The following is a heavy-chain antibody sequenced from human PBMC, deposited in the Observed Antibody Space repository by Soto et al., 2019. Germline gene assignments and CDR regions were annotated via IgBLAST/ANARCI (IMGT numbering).Heavy chain of an antibody. D-gene: IGHD6-13*01. CDR1: GFTFSSYA. V-gene: IGHV3-23*01. J-gene: IGHJ6*02. CDR2: ISGSGDST. Sequence: EVQLLESGGGLVQPGGSLRLSCAASGFTFSSYAMSWVRQAPGKGLEWVSVISGSGDSTYYEDSARGRFTISRDNSKNTLYLQMNSLRAEDTAVYYCAKDRDGAAAGPSKFYGMDVWGQGTTVTVSS. CDR3: AKDRDGAAAGPSKFYGMDV.